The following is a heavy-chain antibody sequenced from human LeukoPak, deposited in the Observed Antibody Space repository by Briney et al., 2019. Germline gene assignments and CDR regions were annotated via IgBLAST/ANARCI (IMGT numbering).Heavy chain of an antibody. CDR2: ISTSGNTR. D-gene: IGHD2-15*01. Sequence: GGSLRLSCGASGFXFSSYEMNWVRQAPGKGLEWVSYISTSGNTRYYADSVKGRFTISRDNVKNSLYLQMSSLRAEDTAVYYCARETGYCSGGDCYRDFDYWGQGTLITVSS. V-gene: IGHV3-48*03. J-gene: IGHJ4*02. CDR1: GFXFSSYE. CDR3: ARETGYCSGGDCYRDFDY.